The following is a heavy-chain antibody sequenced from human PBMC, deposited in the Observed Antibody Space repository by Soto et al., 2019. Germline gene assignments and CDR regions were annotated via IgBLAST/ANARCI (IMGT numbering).Heavy chain of an antibody. V-gene: IGHV3-48*01. CDR3: ARDVAGTFSINAFDI. Sequence: PGGSLRLSCAASGFTFSSYSMNWVRQAPGKGLEWVSYISSSSSTIYYADSVKGRFTISRDNAKNSLYLQMNSLRAEDTAVYYCARDVAGTFSINAFDIWGQGTMVTVSS. CDR1: GFTFSSYS. CDR2: ISSSSSTI. D-gene: IGHD1-1*01. J-gene: IGHJ3*02.